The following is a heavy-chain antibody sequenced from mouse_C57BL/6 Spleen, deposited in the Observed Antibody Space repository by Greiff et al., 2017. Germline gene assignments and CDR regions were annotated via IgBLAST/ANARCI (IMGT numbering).Heavy chain of an antibody. CDR2: INPSNGGT. CDR3: ARKGYGSSYAMDY. V-gene: IGHV1-53*01. CDR1: GYTFTSYW. D-gene: IGHD1-1*01. Sequence: VQLQQPGTELVKPGASVKLSCKASGYTFTSYWMHWVKQRPGQGLEWIGNINPSNGGTNYNEKFKSKATLTVDKSSSTAYMQLSSLTSEDSAVHYCARKGYGSSYAMDYWGQGTSVTVSS. J-gene: IGHJ4*01.